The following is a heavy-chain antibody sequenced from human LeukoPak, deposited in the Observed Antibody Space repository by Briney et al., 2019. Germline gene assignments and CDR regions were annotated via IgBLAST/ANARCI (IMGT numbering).Heavy chain of an antibody. V-gene: IGHV4-34*01. Sequence: SETLSLTCAVYGGSFNGYYWSWIRQPPGKGLEWIGEINHSGSTNYSPSLKSRVTISVDKSKNQFSLKLSSVTAADTAVYYCARVPLTYYYGSGSTHYYYYYMDVWGKGTTVTVSS. CDR1: GGSFNGYY. CDR2: INHSGST. D-gene: IGHD3-10*01. CDR3: ARVPLTYYYGSGSTHYYYYYMDV. J-gene: IGHJ6*03.